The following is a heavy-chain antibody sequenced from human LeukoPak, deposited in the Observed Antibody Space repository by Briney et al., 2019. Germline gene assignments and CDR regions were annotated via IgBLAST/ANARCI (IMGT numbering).Heavy chain of an antibody. CDR1: GFTFSSYG. D-gene: IGHD1-1*01. CDR3: AREYVQLERRPHAFDI. Sequence: AGGSLRLSCAASGFTFSSYGMHWVRQAPGKGLEWVSAISSSSSYIYYADSVKGRFTISRDNAKNSLYLQMNSLRAEDTAVYYCAREYVQLERRPHAFDIWGQGTMVTVSS. J-gene: IGHJ3*02. CDR2: ISSSSSYI. V-gene: IGHV3-21*01.